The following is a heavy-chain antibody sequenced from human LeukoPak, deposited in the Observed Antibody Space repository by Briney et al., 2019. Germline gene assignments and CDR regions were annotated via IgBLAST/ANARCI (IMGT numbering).Heavy chain of an antibody. CDR1: GFTVSSNY. CDR2: IYSGGTT. J-gene: IGHJ1*01. Sequence: GGSLRLSCAASGFTVSSNYMSWVRQAPGKGLEWVSVIYSGGTTYYADSAKGRFTISRDNSKNTMYLQMNSLRAEDTAVYYCARDYYDSSGYYYGYFQHWGQGTLVTVSS. V-gene: IGHV3-53*01. D-gene: IGHD3-22*01. CDR3: ARDYYDSSGYYYGYFQH.